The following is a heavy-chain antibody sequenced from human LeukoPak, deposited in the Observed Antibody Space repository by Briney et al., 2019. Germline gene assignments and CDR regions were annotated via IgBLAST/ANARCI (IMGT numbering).Heavy chain of an antibody. CDR2: ISSNGGST. J-gene: IGHJ3*02. CDR3: ARDSITVSVGAFDI. Sequence: GGSPRLSCAASGFTFSHYAMHWVRQAPGKGLEYVSAISSNGGSTYYANSVKGRFTISRDNSKNTLYLQMGSLRAEDMGVYYCARDSITVSVGAFDIWGQGTMVIVSS. CDR1: GFTFSHYA. D-gene: IGHD2-2*01. V-gene: IGHV3-64*01.